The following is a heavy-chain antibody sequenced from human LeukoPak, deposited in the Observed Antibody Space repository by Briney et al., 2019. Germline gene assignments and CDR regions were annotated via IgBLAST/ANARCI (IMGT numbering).Heavy chain of an antibody. Sequence: SETLSLTCTVSGGSISSYYWSWIRQPPGKGLEWIGYIYYSGSSNYNPSLESRVTISVDTSKNQFSLKLSSVSAAETAVYCCAREWDSQGFDYWGQGTLVTVSS. V-gene: IGHV4-59*01. CDR1: GGSISSYY. D-gene: IGHD1-26*01. CDR2: IYYSGSS. J-gene: IGHJ4*02. CDR3: AREWDSQGFDY.